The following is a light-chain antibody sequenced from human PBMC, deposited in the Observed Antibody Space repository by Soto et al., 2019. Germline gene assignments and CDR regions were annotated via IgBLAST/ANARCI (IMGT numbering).Light chain of an antibody. CDR3: QQYSTYPSLT. J-gene: IGKJ4*01. Sequence: DSQMTQSPSTLSASVGDRVSITCRASETIGNLMAWYQQKPGQAPNLLIYKASNLETGVPSRFSGSGSGTEFTLTISSLQPDDFATYYCQQYSTYPSLTFGGGTKVDIK. CDR2: KAS. CDR1: ETIGNL. V-gene: IGKV1-5*03.